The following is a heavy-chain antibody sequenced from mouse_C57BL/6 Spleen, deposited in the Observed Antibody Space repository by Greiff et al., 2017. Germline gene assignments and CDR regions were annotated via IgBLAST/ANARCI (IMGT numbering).Heavy chain of an antibody. CDR1: CYTFTSYW. Sequence: QVQLQQPGAEVVKPGASVKLSCKASCYTFTSYWMPWVKQRAGRGLEWIGRIDPNSGGTKYNEKVKSKATLTVDKPSSTAYMQLSSLTSEDSAVYYCARERWLLRAYYFDYWGQGTTLTVSS. V-gene: IGHV1-72*01. CDR3: ARERWLLRAYYFDY. CDR2: IDPNSGGT. J-gene: IGHJ2*01. D-gene: IGHD2-3*01.